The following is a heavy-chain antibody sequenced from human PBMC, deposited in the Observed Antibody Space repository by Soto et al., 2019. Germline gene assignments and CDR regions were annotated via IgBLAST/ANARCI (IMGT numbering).Heavy chain of an antibody. D-gene: IGHD3-16*01. CDR2: VKSKVDGGSI. V-gene: IGHV3-15*07. CDR3: SADLPDWGAYAFDY. CDR1: GFTFNGAW. Sequence: EVQLVESGGGLVEPGGSLRLSCAASGFTFNGAWMNWVRQAPGKGLEWVGRVKSKVDGGSIDYAAPVRGRFTISRDDSRNTVDLQMNNLSADDSAMYYCSADLPDWGAYAFDYWGQGTLVTVSS. J-gene: IGHJ4*02.